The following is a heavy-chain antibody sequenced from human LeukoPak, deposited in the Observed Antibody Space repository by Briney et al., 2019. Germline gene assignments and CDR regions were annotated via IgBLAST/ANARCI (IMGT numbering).Heavy chain of an antibody. V-gene: IGHV4-39*07. D-gene: IGHD5/OR15-5a*01. Sequence: SETLSLTCSVSGGSISSNTYYWGWIRQPPGKGLEWIGSIYYSGSTYYNPSLKSRVTISVDTSKNQFSLNLSSVTAADAAVYYCARASTLNYYFGMDVWGQGTTVTVSS. J-gene: IGHJ6*02. CDR1: GGSISSNTYY. CDR3: ARASTLNYYFGMDV. CDR2: IYYSGST.